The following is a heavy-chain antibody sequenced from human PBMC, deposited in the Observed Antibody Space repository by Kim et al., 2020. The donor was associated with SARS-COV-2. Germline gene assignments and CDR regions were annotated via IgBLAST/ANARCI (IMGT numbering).Heavy chain of an antibody. CDR2: ISSSGSTI. D-gene: IGHD3-16*02. Sequence: GGSLRLSCAASGFPFSDYYMSWIRQAPGKGLEWVSYISSSGSTIYYADSVKGRFTISRDNAKNSLYLQMNSLRAEDTAVYYCARVGYDYVWGSYRDYYSYYGMDFWGQGTTVTVSS. V-gene: IGHV3-11*01. CDR3: ARVGYDYVWGSYRDYYSYYGMDF. J-gene: IGHJ6*02. CDR1: GFPFSDYY.